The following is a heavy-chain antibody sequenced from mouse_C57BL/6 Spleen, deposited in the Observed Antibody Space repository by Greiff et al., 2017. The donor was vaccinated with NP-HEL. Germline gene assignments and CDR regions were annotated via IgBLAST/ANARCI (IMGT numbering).Heavy chain of an antibody. CDR3: ARSGSNGYFDV. J-gene: IGHJ1*03. D-gene: IGHD2-5*01. CDR2: IIGGGGNH. V-gene: IGHV5-9*01. Sequence: EVKLMESGGGLVKPGVSLKLSCAASGFTFSSYTMSWVRQTPEKRLEWVATIIGGGGNHYYPDSVKGRFTISRDNAKNTLYLQMSSLRSEDTALYYCARSGSNGYFDVWGTGTTVTVSS. CDR1: GFTFSSYT.